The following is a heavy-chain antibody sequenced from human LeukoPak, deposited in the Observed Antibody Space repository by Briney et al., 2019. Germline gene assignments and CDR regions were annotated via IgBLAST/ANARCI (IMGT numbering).Heavy chain of an antibody. D-gene: IGHD4-23*01. V-gene: IGHV1-2*02. CDR2: INPNSGGT. CDR3: ARGVTPPPDDY. J-gene: IGHJ4*02. Sequence: ASVKVSCKASGYTFTGYYMHWVRQAPGQGLEWMGWINPNSGGTNYARKFQGRVTMTRDTSISTAYMELSRLRSDDTAVYYCARGVTPPPDDYWGQGTLVTVSS. CDR1: GYTFTGYY.